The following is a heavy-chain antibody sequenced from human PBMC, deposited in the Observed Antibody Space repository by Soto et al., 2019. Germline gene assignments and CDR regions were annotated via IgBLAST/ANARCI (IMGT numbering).Heavy chain of an antibody. D-gene: IGHD1-1*01. V-gene: IGHV1-8*01. J-gene: IGHJ6*02. Sequence: ASVKVSFKASGYTFTSFDINWVRQATGQGLEWMGWMNPNSGNTGYAQKFQGRVTMTRNTSISTAYMELSSLRSEDTAVYYCARERTGTTSMDVWGQGTTVTVSS. CDR2: MNPNSGNT. CDR1: GYTFTSFD. CDR3: ARERTGTTSMDV.